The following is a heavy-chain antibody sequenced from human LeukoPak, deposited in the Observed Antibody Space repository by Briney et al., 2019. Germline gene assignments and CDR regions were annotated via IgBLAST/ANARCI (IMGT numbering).Heavy chain of an antibody. CDR3: ARRSEFDNTHYHYFDY. D-gene: IGHD2-15*01. V-gene: IGHV4-39*01. J-gene: IGHJ4*02. CDR1: GGSISNSGYY. Sequence: PSETLSLTCTVSGGSISNSGYYWGWIRQAPGKGLEWIGTIYHSGSTEYNPSLKSRVAIFVDTSKNQFSLILHSVAAADTAVYYCARRSEFDNTHYHYFDYWGQGALVTVSS. CDR2: IYHSGST.